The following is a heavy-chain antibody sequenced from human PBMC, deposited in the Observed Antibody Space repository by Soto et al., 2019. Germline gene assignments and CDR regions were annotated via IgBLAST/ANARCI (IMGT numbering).Heavy chain of an antibody. D-gene: IGHD6-6*01. CDR3: ARQYSTMLDQ. V-gene: IGHV3-11*01. Sequence: QVQLVESGGGLVKSGGSLRLACAASGFTFRNHYMTWIRQAPGKGLEWVSYISDSGSDIYYADSVKGRFTISRDNANNSRYLKINSLRADDAPLYSCARQYSTMLDQWGQGTLVPVPP. J-gene: IGHJ4*02. CDR2: ISDSGSDI. CDR1: GFTFRNHY.